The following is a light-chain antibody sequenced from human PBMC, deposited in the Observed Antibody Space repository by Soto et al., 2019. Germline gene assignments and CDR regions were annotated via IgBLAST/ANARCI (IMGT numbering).Light chain of an antibody. CDR1: QGISSY. CDR3: QQLITYPFT. CDR2: AAS. V-gene: IGKV1-9*01. J-gene: IGKJ3*01. Sequence: DLQLTQSPSSLSASVGDRVTSTCRASQGISSYLAWYQQKPGKAPNLLIYAASTLQSGVPSRFSGSGSGTDFTLTISSLQPEDFATYYCQQLITYPFTFGPGTKVDIK.